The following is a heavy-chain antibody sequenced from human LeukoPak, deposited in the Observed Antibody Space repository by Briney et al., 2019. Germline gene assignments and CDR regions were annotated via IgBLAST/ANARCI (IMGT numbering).Heavy chain of an antibody. J-gene: IGHJ4*02. CDR3: AAIHYDFWSGYYFPGY. D-gene: IGHD3-3*01. CDR2: MNPNSGNT. Sequence: ASVKVSCKASGYTFTSYDINWVRQATGQGLEWMGWMNPNSGNTGYAQKFQGRVTMTRNTSISTAYMELSSLRSEDTAVYYCAAIHYDFWSGYYFPGYWGQGTLVTVSS. V-gene: IGHV1-8*01. CDR1: GYTFTSYD.